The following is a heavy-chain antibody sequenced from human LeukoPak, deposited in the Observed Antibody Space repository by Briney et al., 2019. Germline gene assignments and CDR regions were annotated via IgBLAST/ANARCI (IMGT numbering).Heavy chain of an antibody. V-gene: IGHV4-39*07. D-gene: IGHD1-26*01. CDR1: GGPVSHTNYY. CDR2: VDYSGYM. Sequence: PSETLSLTRSVSGGPVSHTNYYWAWIRQPPGKGLEWLGRVDYSGYMHQTPSHNIRVTISVDTSHPQFSLKMTSVPAADTALYYCARSVFSGSYAFDLWGHGPLVTVSS. J-gene: IGHJ4*01. CDR3: ARSVFSGSYAFDL.